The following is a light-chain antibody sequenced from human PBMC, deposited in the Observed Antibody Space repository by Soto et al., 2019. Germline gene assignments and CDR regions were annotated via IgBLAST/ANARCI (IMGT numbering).Light chain of an antibody. J-gene: IGKJ5*01. Sequence: EIVLTQSPGTLSLSPGERATLYCRASQSVSNNYVAWYQQKPGQAPRLLIYGASNRATGIPDRFSGSGSGTDFTLTISRLEPEDFAIYYCQQRHSWVTFGQGTRLEIK. V-gene: IGKV3D-20*02. CDR1: QSVSNNY. CDR2: GAS. CDR3: QQRHSWVT.